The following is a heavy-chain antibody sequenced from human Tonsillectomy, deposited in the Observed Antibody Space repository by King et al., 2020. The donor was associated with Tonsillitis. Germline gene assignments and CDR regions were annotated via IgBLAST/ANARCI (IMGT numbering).Heavy chain of an antibody. J-gene: IGHJ5*02. CDR1: GYSFTSYW. V-gene: IGHV5-10-1*03. CDR3: AALTPDLYSSSWFNRNWFDP. D-gene: IGHD6-13*01. Sequence: VQLVESGAEVKKPGESLRISCKGSGYSFTSYWISWVRQMPGKGLEWMGRIDPSDSYTNYSPSFQGHVTISADKSISTAYLQWSSLKASDTAMYYCAALTPDLYSSSWFNRNWFDPWGQGTLVTVSS. CDR2: IDPSDSYT.